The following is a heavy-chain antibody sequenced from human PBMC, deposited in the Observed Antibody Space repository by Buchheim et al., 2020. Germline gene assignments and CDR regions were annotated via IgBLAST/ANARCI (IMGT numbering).Heavy chain of an antibody. CDR2: IKQDGSEK. CDR3: ARVQGPYSSGLLWFDY. D-gene: IGHD6-19*01. V-gene: IGHV3-7*01. CDR1: GFTFSSYW. J-gene: IGHJ4*02. Sequence: EVQLVESGGGLVQPGGSLRLSCAASGFTFSSYWMSWVRQAPGKGLEWVANIKQDGSEKYYVDSVKGRFTISRDNAKNSLYLQINSLRAEDTAVYYYARVQGPYSSGLLWFDYWGQGTL.